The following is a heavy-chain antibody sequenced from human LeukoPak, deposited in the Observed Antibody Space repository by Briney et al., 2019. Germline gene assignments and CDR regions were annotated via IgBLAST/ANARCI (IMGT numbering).Heavy chain of an antibody. J-gene: IGHJ3*01. CDR3: STHPEHTFYL. CDR2: IKSKSDGGAT. CDR1: GFTFSDAW. D-gene: IGHD1-14*01. V-gene: IGHV3-15*01. Sequence: GGSLRLSCAASGFTFSDAWMSWVRQAPGKGLEWVGRIKSKSDGGATDYTAPVKGRFTISRDDSKNTLYLQMNSLKTEDTAVYYCSTHPEHTFYLWGQGTMVTVSS.